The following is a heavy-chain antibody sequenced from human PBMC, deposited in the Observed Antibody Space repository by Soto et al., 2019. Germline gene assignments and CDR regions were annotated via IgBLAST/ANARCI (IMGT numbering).Heavy chain of an antibody. D-gene: IGHD3-16*01. J-gene: IGHJ5*02. V-gene: IGHV1-18*01. CDR3: ASDPSLGDSQS. CDR2: ISAYSGKT. Sequence: QVQLVQSGGEVKKPGASVKVSCKTSGYTFTTYGISWVRQAPGQGLEWVGWISAYSGKTHYAQKFQGKVTMTRDTSTNPASLERRSLRSDDTDVYYCASDPSLGDSQSWSQGTMVSVSP. CDR1: GYTFTTYG.